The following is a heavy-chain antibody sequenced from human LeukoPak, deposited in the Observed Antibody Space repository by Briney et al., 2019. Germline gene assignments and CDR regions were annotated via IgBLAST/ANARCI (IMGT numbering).Heavy chain of an antibody. D-gene: IGHD3-16*01. CDR3: VRDYVWGTYEPDY. CDR2: IRYDGSNK. Sequence: PGGSLRLSCAASGFTFSSYGMHWVRQAPGKGLEWVAFIRYDGSNKYYADSVKGRFTISRDNSKNTLYLQMNSLRAEDTAVYYCVRDYVWGTYEPDYWGQGILVTVSS. CDR1: GFTFSSYG. J-gene: IGHJ4*02. V-gene: IGHV3-30*02.